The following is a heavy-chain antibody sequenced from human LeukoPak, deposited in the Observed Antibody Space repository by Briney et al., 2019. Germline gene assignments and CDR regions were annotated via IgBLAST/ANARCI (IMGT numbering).Heavy chain of an antibody. Sequence: GASVKVSCKASGYTFTSYYMHWVRQAPGQGLEWMGIINPSGGSTSYAQKFQGRVTMTRDTSTSTVYMELSSLRSEDTAVYYCARGLYGSGEPLFYGMDVWGQGTTVTVSS. V-gene: IGHV1-46*01. J-gene: IGHJ6*02. CDR3: ARGLYGSGEPLFYGMDV. CDR2: INPSGGST. CDR1: GYTFTSYY. D-gene: IGHD3-10*01.